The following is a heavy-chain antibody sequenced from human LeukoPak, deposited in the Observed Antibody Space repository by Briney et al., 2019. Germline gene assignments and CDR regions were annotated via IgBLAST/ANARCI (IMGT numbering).Heavy chain of an antibody. CDR3: ARHGIGCSGGSCYDVYYYYGMDV. V-gene: IGHV4-59*08. D-gene: IGHD2-15*01. Sequence: SETLSLTCAVSGGSISSYYWSWIRQPPGKGLEWIGYIYYSGSTNYNPSLKSRVTISVDTSKNQLSLKLSSVTAADTAVYYCARHGIGCSGGSCYDVYYYYGMDVWGQGTTVTVSS. J-gene: IGHJ6*02. CDR2: IYYSGST. CDR1: GGSISSYY.